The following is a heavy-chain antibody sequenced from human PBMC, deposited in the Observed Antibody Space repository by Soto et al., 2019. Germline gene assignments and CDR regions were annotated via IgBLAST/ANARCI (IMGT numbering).Heavy chain of an antibody. J-gene: IGHJ6*02. CDR1: GGSFSGYY. CDR2: INHSGST. D-gene: IGHD3-10*01. V-gene: IGHV4-34*01. CDR3: ARDDLWFGELLEPYYYYGMDV. Sequence: SETLSLTCAVYGGSFSGYYWSWIRQPPGKGLEWIGEINHSGSTNYNPSLKSRVTISVDTSKKQFSLKLSSVTAADTAVYYCARDDLWFGELLEPYYYYGMDVWGQGTTVTVSS.